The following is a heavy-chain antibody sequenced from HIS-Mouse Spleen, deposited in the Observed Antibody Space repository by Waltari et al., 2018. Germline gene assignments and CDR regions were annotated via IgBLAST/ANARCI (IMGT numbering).Heavy chain of an antibody. CDR3: ARIAEGYSSGWYAFDY. V-gene: IGHV2-70*15. Sequence: QVTLRESGPALVKPTQTLTLTCTFSGFSLSTSGMCVSWIPPAPGKALEWLARIDWDDDKYYSTSLKTRLTISKDTSKNQVVLTMTNMDPVDTATYYCARIAEGYSSGWYAFDYWGQGTLVTVSS. CDR2: IDWDDDK. D-gene: IGHD6-19*01. CDR1: GFSLSTSGMC. J-gene: IGHJ4*02.